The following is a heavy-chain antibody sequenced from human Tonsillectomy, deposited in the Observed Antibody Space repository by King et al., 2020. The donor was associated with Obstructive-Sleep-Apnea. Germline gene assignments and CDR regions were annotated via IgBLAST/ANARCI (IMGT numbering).Heavy chain of an antibody. Sequence: DVQLVESGAEVKKPGESLKISCKGSGYTFAIYWIGWVRQMPGKGLEWMGIIYPGDSNTRYSPSFQGQVTISADKSISTPYLQLSSLKASDTAMYYWARPCSESVYDSSGYFCYWGQGTLVTVSS. D-gene: IGHD3-22*01. CDR1: GYTFAIYW. CDR2: IYPGDSNT. V-gene: IGHV5-51*01. J-gene: IGHJ4*02. CDR3: ARPCSESVYDSSGYFCY.